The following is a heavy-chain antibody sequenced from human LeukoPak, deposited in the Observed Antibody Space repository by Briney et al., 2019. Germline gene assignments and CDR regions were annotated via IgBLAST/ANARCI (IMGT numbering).Heavy chain of an antibody. J-gene: IGHJ4*02. CDR2: ISGSGGST. Sequence: GGSLRLSCAASGFTFSSYGMSWVRQAPGKGLEWVSAISGSGGSTYYAYSVKGRFTISRDNSKNTLYLQMNSLRAEDTAVYYCAKEGPKGYDILAGYYRYWGQGTLVTVSS. D-gene: IGHD3-9*01. CDR3: AKEGPKGYDILAGYYRY. CDR1: GFTFSSYG. V-gene: IGHV3-23*01.